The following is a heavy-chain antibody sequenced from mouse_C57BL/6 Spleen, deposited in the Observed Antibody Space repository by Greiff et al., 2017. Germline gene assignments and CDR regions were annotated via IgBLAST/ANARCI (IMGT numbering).Heavy chain of an antibody. J-gene: IGHJ1*03. CDR1: GYTFTSYW. CDR2: IDPSDSYT. Sequence: VQLQPPGAELVMPGASVKLSCKASGYTFTSYWMHWVKQRPGHGLEWIGEIDPSDSYTNYHQTFKGKSTWTVDKSSSTAYMQLSSLTSEGSAVYYWARYRYFDVGGTGTTVTVSS. CDR3: ARYRYFDV. V-gene: IGHV1-69*01.